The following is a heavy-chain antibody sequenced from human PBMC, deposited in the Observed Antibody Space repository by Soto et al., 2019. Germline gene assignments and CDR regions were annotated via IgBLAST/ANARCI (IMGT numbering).Heavy chain of an antibody. J-gene: IGHJ4*02. CDR2: IKSKTDGGTT. Sequence: EVQLVESGGGLVKPGGSLRLSCAASGFTFSNAWMNWVRQAPGKGLEWVGRIKSKTDGGTTDYAAPVKGRFTISRDDSNNTLYLQMNSLKTEDTAVYYCTTYGFRDSYGESLDYWGQGTLVTVSS. V-gene: IGHV3-15*07. D-gene: IGHD5-18*01. CDR1: GFTFSNAW. CDR3: TTYGFRDSYGESLDY.